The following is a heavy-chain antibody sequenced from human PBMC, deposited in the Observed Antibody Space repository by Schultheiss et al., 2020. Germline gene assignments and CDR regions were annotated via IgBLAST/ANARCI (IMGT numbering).Heavy chain of an antibody. CDR2: TYYSGST. CDR3: ARTLTQYYPSNWFDP. J-gene: IGHJ5*02. CDR1: GGSISSGGYY. Sequence: SETLSLTCTVSGGSISSGGYYWSWIRQHPGKGLEWIGYTYYSGSTYYNPSLKSRVTISVDTSKNQFSLKLSSVTAADTAVYYCARTLTQYYPSNWFDPWGQGTLVTVSS. D-gene: IGHD3-10*01. V-gene: IGHV4-31*03.